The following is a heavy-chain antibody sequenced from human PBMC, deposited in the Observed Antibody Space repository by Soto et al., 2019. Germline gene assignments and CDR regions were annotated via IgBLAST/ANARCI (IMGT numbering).Heavy chain of an antibody. Sequence: EVQLLESGGGLVQPGGSLRLSCAASGFTLNYYAINWVRQAPGKGLEWVSAITSTGDTYYVDSVKGRFTISRDNSKNTLYLKMNSLRAEDTAVYYWAKGIAASATPWLAPGGKGTLVTVSP. V-gene: IGHV3-23*01. CDR3: AKGIAASATPWLAP. CDR1: GFTLNYYA. J-gene: IGHJ5*02. D-gene: IGHD6-13*01. CDR2: ITSTGDT.